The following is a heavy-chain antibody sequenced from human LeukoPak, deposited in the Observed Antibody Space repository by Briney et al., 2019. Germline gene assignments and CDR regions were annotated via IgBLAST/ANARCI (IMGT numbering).Heavy chain of an antibody. D-gene: IGHD1-26*01. J-gene: IGHJ4*02. Sequence: GGSLRLSCAASGFTFSSYWMHWVRQAPGKGLVWVSRIKSDGSSTSYADSVKGRFTISRDNAKNTLFLQVNSLRAEDTAVYYCARGLLGAPYFDYWGQGTLVTVSS. V-gene: IGHV3-74*01. CDR2: IKSDGSST. CDR3: ARGLLGAPYFDY. CDR1: GFTFSSYW.